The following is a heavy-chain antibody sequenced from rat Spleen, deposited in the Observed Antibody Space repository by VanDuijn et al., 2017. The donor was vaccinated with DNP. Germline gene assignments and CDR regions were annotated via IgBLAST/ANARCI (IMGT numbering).Heavy chain of an antibody. CDR2: IWTGGST. Sequence: QVQLRESGPGLVQPSQTLSLTCTVPGFSLTSYNVHWIRQPTGKGLEWMGIIWTGGSTDYNSVLKSRLSISRDTSKSQVFLKMDSLQSEDIATYYCARGNYGGYDYWGQGVMVSVSS. V-gene: IGHV2-30*01. CDR3: ARGNYGGYDY. J-gene: IGHJ2*01. CDR1: GFSLTSYN. D-gene: IGHD1-11*01.